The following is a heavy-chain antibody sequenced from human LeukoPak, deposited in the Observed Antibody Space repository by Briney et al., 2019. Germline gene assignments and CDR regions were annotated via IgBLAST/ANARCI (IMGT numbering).Heavy chain of an antibody. CDR2: IYYIGST. CDR1: GVSVSSGSYY. V-gene: IGHV4-61*01. D-gene: IGHD6-13*01. CDR3: ARDSYDAAAGY. Sequence: SETLSLTCTVSGVSVSSGSYYWSWIRQPPGKGLEWIGYIYYIGSTNYNPSRKSRVTISVKTSKNQFSLKLSSVTAADTAVYYCARDSYDAAAGYWGQGTLVTVSS. J-gene: IGHJ4*02.